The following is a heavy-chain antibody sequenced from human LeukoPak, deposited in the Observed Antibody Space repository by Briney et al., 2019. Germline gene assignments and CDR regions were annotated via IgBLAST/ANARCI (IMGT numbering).Heavy chain of an antibody. V-gene: IGHV3-30*18. CDR3: AKDLGKWVVTSWFDH. CDR1: GFTFSSYG. CDR2: ISYDGSNK. Sequence: GGSLRLSCAASGFTFSSYGMHWVRQAPRKGLEWVAVISYDGSNKYYADTVKGRFTISIANSKNTLYLHVNRLRAEDRAVYSCAKDLGKWVVTSWFDHWGQGTLVTVSS. J-gene: IGHJ5*02. D-gene: IGHD3-22*01.